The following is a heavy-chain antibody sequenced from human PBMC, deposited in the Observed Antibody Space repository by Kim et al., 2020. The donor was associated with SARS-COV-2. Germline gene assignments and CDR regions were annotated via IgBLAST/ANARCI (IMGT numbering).Heavy chain of an antibody. CDR1: GGSFSGYY. CDR3: ARGYSSGWYTHYYGMDV. J-gene: IGHJ6*02. Sequence: SETLSLTCAVYGGSFSGYYWSWIRQPPGKGLEWIGEINHSGSTNYNPSLKSRVTISVDTSKNQFSLKLSSVTAADTAVYYCARGYSSGWYTHYYGMDVWGQGTTVTVSS. D-gene: IGHD6-19*01. V-gene: IGHV4-34*01. CDR2: INHSGST.